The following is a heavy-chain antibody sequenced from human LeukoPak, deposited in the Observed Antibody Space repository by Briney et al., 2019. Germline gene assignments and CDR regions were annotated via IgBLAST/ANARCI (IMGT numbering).Heavy chain of an antibody. V-gene: IGHV4-30-2*01. CDR1: GGSISSGGYS. CDR2: INHSGST. CDR3: ARGPPAKPGTGYYYGMDV. J-gene: IGHJ6*02. D-gene: IGHD2-2*01. Sequence: PSETLSLTCAVSGGSISSGGYSWSWIRQPPGKGLEWIGEINHSGSTNYNPSPKSRVTISVDMSKNQFSLKLSSVTAADTAVYYCARGPPAKPGTGYYYGMDVWGQGTTVTVSS.